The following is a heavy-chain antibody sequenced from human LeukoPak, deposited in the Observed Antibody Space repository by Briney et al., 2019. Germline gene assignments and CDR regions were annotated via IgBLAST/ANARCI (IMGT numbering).Heavy chain of an antibody. V-gene: IGHV4-39*07. Sequence: ASETLSLTCTVSGDSIISSSYYWGWIRQPPGKGLEWIGSIYYSGSTYYNASLKSRVTISVDTSKNQFSLKLTSVTAADTAVYYCTRSDGYGLVGIWGQGTMVTVSS. D-gene: IGHD3-10*01. CDR3: TRSDGYGLVGI. CDR1: GDSIISSSYY. J-gene: IGHJ3*01. CDR2: IYYSGST.